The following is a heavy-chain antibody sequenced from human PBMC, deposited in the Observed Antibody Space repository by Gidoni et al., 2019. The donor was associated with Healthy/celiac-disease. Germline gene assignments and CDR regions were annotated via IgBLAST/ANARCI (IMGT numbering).Heavy chain of an antibody. CDR2: IYYSGST. Sequence: QLQLQESGPGLVKPLETLSLTCTVSGGSISSSSYYWGWIRQPPGKGLEWIGSIYYSGSTYYNPSLKSRVTISVDTSKNQFSLKLSSVTAADTAVYYCARHRPPSSIAARLGWFDPWGQGTLVTVSS. J-gene: IGHJ5*02. V-gene: IGHV4-39*01. D-gene: IGHD6-6*01. CDR3: ARHRPPSSIAARLGWFDP. CDR1: GGSISSSSYY.